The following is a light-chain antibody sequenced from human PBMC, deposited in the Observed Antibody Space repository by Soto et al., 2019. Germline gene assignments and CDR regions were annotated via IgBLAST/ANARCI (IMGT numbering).Light chain of an antibody. CDR3: SSYTSGSTYV. CDR1: SSDVGGYNF. V-gene: IGLV2-14*01. CDR2: DVS. Sequence: QSALTQPASVSGSPGQSITISCTGTSSDVGGYNFVSWYQQHPGKAPKLMIYDVSNRPSGLSNRFSGSKSGNTASLTISGLQAEDEADYYCSSYTSGSTYVFGTGTKSPS. J-gene: IGLJ1*01.